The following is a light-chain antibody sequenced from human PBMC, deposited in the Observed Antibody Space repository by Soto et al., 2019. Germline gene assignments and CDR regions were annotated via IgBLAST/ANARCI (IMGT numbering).Light chain of an antibody. CDR3: QQYNSWPLT. CDR2: GAS. V-gene: IGKV3-20*01. J-gene: IGKJ4*01. Sequence: TTAAVTLSLSPASLASPSGPSSQSVSSSYLAWYQQKPGQAPRLLIYGASSRATGIPDRFSGSGSGTEFTLTISSLQSEDFAVYYCQQYNSWPLTFGGGTKVDIK. CDR1: QSVSSSY.